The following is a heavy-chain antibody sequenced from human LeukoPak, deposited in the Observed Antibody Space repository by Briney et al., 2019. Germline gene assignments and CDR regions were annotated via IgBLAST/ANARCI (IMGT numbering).Heavy chain of an antibody. J-gene: IGHJ4*02. CDR3: ARAHGSGRYYFDY. CDR2: VYTSGST. Sequence: PSETLSLTCTVSGGSISSYYWSWIRQPAGKGLEWIGRVYTSGSTNYNPSPQSRVTMSVDTSKNQFSLKLTSVTAADTAVYFCARAHGSGRYYFDYWGQGTLVTVSS. CDR1: GGSISSYY. D-gene: IGHD3-10*01. V-gene: IGHV4-4*07.